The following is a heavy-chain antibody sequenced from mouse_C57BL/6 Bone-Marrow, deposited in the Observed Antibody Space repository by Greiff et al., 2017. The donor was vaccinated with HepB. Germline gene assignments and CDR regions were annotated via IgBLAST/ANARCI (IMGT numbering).Heavy chain of an antibody. CDR2: IWSGGST. V-gene: IGHV2-2*01. CDR3: ARNYGTYDAMDY. CDR1: GFSLTSYG. Sequence: VQLVESGPGLVQPSQSLSITCTVSGFSLTSYGVHWVRQSPGKGLEWLGVIWSGGSTDYNAAFISRLSISKDNSKSQVFFKMNSLQADDTAIYYCARNYGTYDAMDYWGQGTSVTVSS. J-gene: IGHJ4*01. D-gene: IGHD1-1*01.